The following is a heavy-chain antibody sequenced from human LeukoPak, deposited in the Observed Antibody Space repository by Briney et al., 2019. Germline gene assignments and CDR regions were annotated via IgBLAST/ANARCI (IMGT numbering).Heavy chain of an antibody. V-gene: IGHV1-2*02. CDR3: ARDFSIAVTFDY. J-gene: IGHJ4*02. Sequence: ASVKVSCKASGYTFTGYYIHCVRQAPGQGLEWMGWISPNNGGTEYAQKFQGRVTMTRDTSIDTAYMELSRLISDDTAVYYCARDFSIAVTFDYWGQGTLVTVSS. D-gene: IGHD6-19*01. CDR2: ISPNNGGT. CDR1: GYTFTGYY.